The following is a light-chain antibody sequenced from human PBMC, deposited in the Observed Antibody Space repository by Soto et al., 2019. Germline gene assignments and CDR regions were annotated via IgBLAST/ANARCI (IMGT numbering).Light chain of an antibody. Sequence: EMVMTQSPATLSVSPGERATLSCRASQSVSSNLAWYQQQPGQAPRLLIYGASTRATGIPGRFSGSGSGTEFTLTISSLQSEDFAVYCCQQYNNWPPGTFGPGTKVDIK. V-gene: IGKV3-15*01. J-gene: IGKJ3*01. CDR2: GAS. CDR1: QSVSSN. CDR3: QQYNNWPPGT.